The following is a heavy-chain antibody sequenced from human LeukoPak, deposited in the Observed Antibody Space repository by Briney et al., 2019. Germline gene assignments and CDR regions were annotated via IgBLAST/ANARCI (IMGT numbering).Heavy chain of an antibody. V-gene: IGHV1-69*01. J-gene: IGHJ4*02. CDR3: ARDLGSGWYYFDY. Sequence: SVKVSCKASGGTFSSYAISWVRQAPGQGLEWMGGIVPIFGTANYAQKFQGRVTITADESTSTAYMELSSLRSEDTAVYYCARDLGSGWYYFDYWGQGTLVTVSS. CDR1: GGTFSSYA. CDR2: IVPIFGTA. D-gene: IGHD6-19*01.